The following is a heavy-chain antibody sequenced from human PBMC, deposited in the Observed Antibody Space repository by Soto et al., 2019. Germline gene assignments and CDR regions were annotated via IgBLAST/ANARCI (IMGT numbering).Heavy chain of an antibody. CDR2: IIPFYDKP. CDR3: ARGYRELFFYAMDV. CDR1: GDTFSNYA. Sequence: QVELVQSGSEVKNPGSSVKVSCKASGDTFSNYAINWVRQAPGQGLEWMRGIIPFYDKPNYAENFLGRVTIPADKFTATAYLEVCSLRSEDTAVYFCARGYRELFFYAMDVWGRGTPVIVSS. D-gene: IGHD1-26*01. J-gene: IGHJ6*02. V-gene: IGHV1-69*06.